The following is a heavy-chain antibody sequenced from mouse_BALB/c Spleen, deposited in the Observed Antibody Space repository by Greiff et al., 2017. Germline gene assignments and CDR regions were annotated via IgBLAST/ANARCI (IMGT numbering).Heavy chain of an antibody. CDR3: ARLGITGSYAMDY. J-gene: IGHJ4*01. CDR1: GFTFSSFG. V-gene: IGHV5-17*02. D-gene: IGHD2-4*01. CDR2: ISSGSSTI. Sequence: EVQLVESGGGLVQPGGSRKLSCAASGFTFSSFGMHWVRQAPEKGLEWVAYISSGSSTIYYADAVKGRFTISRDNPKNTLFLQMTSLRSEDTAMYYCARLGITGSYAMDYWGQGTSVTVSS.